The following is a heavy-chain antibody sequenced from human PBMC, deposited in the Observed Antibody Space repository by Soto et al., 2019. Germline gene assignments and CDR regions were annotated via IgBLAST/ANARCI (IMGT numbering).Heavy chain of an antibody. CDR2: IIPIFGTA. CDR1: GGTFSSHA. CDR3: ARRSYYYDSSGLIENAEYFQH. Sequence: SVKVSCKASGGTFSSHAISWVRQAPGQGLEWMGGIIPIFGTANYAQKFQGRVTITADESTSTAYMELSSLRSEDTAVYYCARRSYYYDSSGLIENAEYFQHWGQGTLVTVSS. V-gene: IGHV1-69*13. D-gene: IGHD3-22*01. J-gene: IGHJ1*01.